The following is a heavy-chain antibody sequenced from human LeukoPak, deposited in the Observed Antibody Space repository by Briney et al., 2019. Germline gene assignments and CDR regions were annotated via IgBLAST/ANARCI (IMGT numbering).Heavy chain of an antibody. V-gene: IGHV3-7*04. D-gene: IGHD6-13*01. CDR1: GFTFSRYW. CDR2: MKYDGSEK. CDR3: ARDIEAAGLFLDY. J-gene: IGHJ4*02. Sequence: GGSLRLSCAASGFTFSRYWMSWVRQAPGNGLEWVANMKYDGSEKYYVDSVKGRFTISRDNAKNSLYLQMNSLRAEDTAVYYCARDIEAAGLFLDYWGQGTLVTVSS.